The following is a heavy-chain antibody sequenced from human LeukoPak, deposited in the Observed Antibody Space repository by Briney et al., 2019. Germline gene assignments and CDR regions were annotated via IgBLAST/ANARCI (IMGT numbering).Heavy chain of an antibody. V-gene: IGHV4-39*07. J-gene: IGHJ4*02. D-gene: IGHD1-14*01. Sequence: SETLSLTCTVSGGSISSSSYYWGWIRQPPGKGLEWIGSIYYSGSTYYNPSLKSRVTISVDTSKNQFSLKLSSVTAADTAVYYCARDRTKQIPRAQVYYFDYWGQGTLVTISS. CDR1: GGSISSSSYY. CDR2: IYYSGST. CDR3: ARDRTKQIPRAQVYYFDY.